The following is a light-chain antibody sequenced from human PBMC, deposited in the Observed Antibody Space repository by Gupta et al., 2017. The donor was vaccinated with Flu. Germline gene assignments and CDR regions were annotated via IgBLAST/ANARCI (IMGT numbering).Light chain of an antibody. CDR1: SSDVGSYNL. Sequence: QSALTQPASVSGSPGQSITISCTGTSSDVGSYNLVSWYQQHPGKAPKLMIYEGSKRPSGVSNRFSGSKSGNTASLTISGLQAEDEADYYCCSYEGSSTPQDVLGTGTKVTVL. J-gene: IGLJ1*01. CDR3: CSYEGSSTPQDV. V-gene: IGLV2-23*01. CDR2: EGS.